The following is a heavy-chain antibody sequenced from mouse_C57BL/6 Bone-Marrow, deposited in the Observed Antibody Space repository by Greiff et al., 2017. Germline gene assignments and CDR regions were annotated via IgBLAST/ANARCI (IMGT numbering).Heavy chain of an antibody. Sequence: VQLQQSGAELVRPGASVKLSCTASGFNINDDDMHWVQQRPEQGLEWIGWIDPENGDTEYASKFQGQATITADTSSNTAYLQLSRLTSEDTAVXCGTTGLLRSCWYLDVWGTGTTVTVSS. D-gene: IGHD1-1*01. V-gene: IGHV14-4*01. CDR3: TTGLLRSCWYLDV. J-gene: IGHJ1*03. CDR2: IDPENGDT. CDR1: GFNINDDD.